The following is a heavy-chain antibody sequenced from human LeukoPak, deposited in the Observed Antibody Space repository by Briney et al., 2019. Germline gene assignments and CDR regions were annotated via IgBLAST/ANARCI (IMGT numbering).Heavy chain of an antibody. CDR2: IYPGDSDT. J-gene: IGHJ4*02. CDR3: AKVDYYDSSGYSY. Sequence: GESLKISCKGSGYSFTSYWTGWVRQMPGKGLEWMGIIYPGDSDTRYSPSFQGQVTISADKSISTAYLQWSSLKASDTAMYYCAKVDYYDSSGYSYWGQGTLVTVSS. CDR1: GYSFTSYW. D-gene: IGHD3-22*01. V-gene: IGHV5-51*01.